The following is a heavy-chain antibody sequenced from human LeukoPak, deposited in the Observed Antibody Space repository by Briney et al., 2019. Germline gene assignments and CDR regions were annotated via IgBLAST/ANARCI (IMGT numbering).Heavy chain of an antibody. D-gene: IGHD6-13*01. CDR2: IYSGGST. J-gene: IGHJ4*02. CDR1: GVTVSNNY. CDR3: AKDDYSSSWYLGH. Sequence: PGGSLRLSCAASGVTVSNNYLSWVRQAPGKGLEWVSVIYSGGSTYYADSVKGRFTISRDNSKNTLYLQMNSLRAEDTAVYYCAKDDYSSSWYLGHWGQGTLVTVSS. V-gene: IGHV3-53*01.